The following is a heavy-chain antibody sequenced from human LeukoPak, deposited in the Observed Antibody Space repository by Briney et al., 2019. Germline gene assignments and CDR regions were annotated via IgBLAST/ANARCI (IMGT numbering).Heavy chain of an antibody. D-gene: IGHD6-19*01. CDR2: MYYGGNT. CDR3: AKAAIAVAGTGGWLDP. Sequence: SETLSLTCTVSGGSISSYYWSWIRQTPGKGLEWIGYMYYGGNTNYNPSLKSRVSISVDASKNQLSLRLNSVTAADTAVYYCAKAAIAVAGTGGWLDPWGQGTLVTVSS. CDR1: GGSISSYY. J-gene: IGHJ5*02. V-gene: IGHV4-59*01.